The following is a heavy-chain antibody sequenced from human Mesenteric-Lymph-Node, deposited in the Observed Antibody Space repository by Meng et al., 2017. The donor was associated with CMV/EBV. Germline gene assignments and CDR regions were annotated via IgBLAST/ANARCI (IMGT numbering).Heavy chain of an antibody. CDR2: IYYSGST. D-gene: IGHD1-14*01. J-gene: IGHJ5*02. V-gene: IGHV4-59*01. CDR1: GGSISSYY. Sequence: SETLSLTCTVSGGSISSYYWSWIRQPPGKGLEWIGTIYYSGSTNYNPSLKSRVSISADTSKNQFSLKLRSVTAADTAVYYCAGMIEPPSIWFDPWGQGTLVTVSS. CDR3: AGMIEPPSIWFDP.